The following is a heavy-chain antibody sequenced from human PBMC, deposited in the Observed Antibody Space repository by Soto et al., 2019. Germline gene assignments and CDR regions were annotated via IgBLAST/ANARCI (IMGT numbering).Heavy chain of an antibody. V-gene: IGHV1-18*01. Sequence: GASVKVSCKASGYTFTSYGISWVRQAPGQGLEWMGWISAYNGNTNYAQKLQGRVTMTTDTSTSTAYMELRSLRSDDTAVYYCARDFVVVPAAIPDYGDFVFDHWGQGTLVTVSS. CDR2: ISAYNGNT. D-gene: IGHD2-2*01. CDR3: ARDFVVVPAAIPDYGDFVFDH. CDR1: GYTFTSYG. J-gene: IGHJ4*02.